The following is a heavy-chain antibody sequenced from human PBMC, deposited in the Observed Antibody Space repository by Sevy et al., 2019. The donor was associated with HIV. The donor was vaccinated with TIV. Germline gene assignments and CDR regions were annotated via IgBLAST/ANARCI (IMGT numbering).Heavy chain of an antibody. D-gene: IGHD3-22*01. CDR1: GFTFTSYA. CDR2: IYGSGGVT. V-gene: IGHV3-23*01. CDR3: AGGRYDSSGSFDALDI. Sequence: GGSLRLSCKPSGFTFTSYAMNWVRQAPGKGPEWISTIYGSGGVTFYADSVKGRFTISRDKSKNRLYLQMNSLRTEDTALYYCAGGRYDSSGSFDALDIWGQGTMVTVSS. J-gene: IGHJ3*02.